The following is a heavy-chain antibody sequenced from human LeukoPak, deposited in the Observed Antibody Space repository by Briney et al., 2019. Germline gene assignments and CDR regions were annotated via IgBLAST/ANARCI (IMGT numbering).Heavy chain of an antibody. D-gene: IGHD2-2*01. CDR3: ARELVVRAGDYFDN. CDR2: INGDGSST. CDR1: GFTFSNYW. J-gene: IGHJ4*02. V-gene: IGHV3-74*03. Sequence: PGGSLRLSCAASGFTFSNYWMHWVRQAPGKGLVWVARINGDGSSTKYADSVKGRFIISRDNAENTLYLHMTSLRAEDTAVYSCARELVVRAGDYFDNWGQGTLVTVSS.